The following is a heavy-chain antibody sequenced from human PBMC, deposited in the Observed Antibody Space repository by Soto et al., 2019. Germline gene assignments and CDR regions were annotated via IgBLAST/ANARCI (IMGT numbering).Heavy chain of an antibody. D-gene: IGHD1-1*01. Sequence: SETLSLTCTVSGGSVSSGDYYWSWIRRPPGKGLQWIGYVYYSGSTDYNPSLKSRVTISVDTSKNQFSLKLTSVTVADTAVYYCARERTGDPTFFDYWGQGTLVTVSS. CDR1: GGSVSSGDYY. CDR2: VYYSGST. CDR3: ARERTGDPTFFDY. V-gene: IGHV4-61*08. J-gene: IGHJ4*02.